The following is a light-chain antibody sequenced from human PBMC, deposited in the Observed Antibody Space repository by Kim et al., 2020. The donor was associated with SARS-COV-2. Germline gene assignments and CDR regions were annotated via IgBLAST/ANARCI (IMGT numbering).Light chain of an antibody. Sequence: QSALTQPASVSGSPGQSITISCTGTSSDVGGYNYVSWYQQHPGKAPKLMIYDVSKRPSGVSNRFSGSKSGNTASLTISGLQAEDEADFYCSSYRSSSTYVCGTGTKVTVL. V-gene: IGLV2-14*01. J-gene: IGLJ1*01. CDR1: SSDVGGYNY. CDR2: DVS. CDR3: SSYRSSSTYV.